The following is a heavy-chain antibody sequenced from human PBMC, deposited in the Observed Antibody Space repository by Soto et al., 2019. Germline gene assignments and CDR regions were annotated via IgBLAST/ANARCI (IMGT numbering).Heavy chain of an antibody. CDR1: GYTFTSYG. V-gene: IGHV1-18*01. Sequence: GASVKVSCKASGYTFTSYGISWVRQAPGQGLEWMGWISAYSGNTNYAQKLQGRVTMTEDTSTDTAYMELSSLRSEDTAVYYCATSIAAAGLLDYWGQGTLVTVSS. D-gene: IGHD6-13*01. CDR3: ATSIAAAGLLDY. J-gene: IGHJ4*02. CDR2: ISAYSGNT.